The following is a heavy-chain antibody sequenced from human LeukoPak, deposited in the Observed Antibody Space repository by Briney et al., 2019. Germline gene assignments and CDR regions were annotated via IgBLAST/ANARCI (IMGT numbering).Heavy chain of an antibody. CDR1: GYSISSGYY. D-gene: IGHD6-13*01. CDR3: ASRIAAAGTGGVIWFDP. Sequence: SETLSLTCTVSGYSISSGYYWGWIRQPPGKGLEWIGEINHSGSTNYNPSLKSRVTISVDTSKNQFSLKLSSVTAADTAVYYCASRIAAAGTGGVIWFDPWGQGTLVTVSS. CDR2: INHSGST. J-gene: IGHJ5*02. V-gene: IGHV4-38-2*02.